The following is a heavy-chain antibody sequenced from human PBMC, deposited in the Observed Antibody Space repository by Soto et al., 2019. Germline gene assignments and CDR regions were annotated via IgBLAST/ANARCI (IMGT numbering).Heavy chain of an antibody. V-gene: IGHV3-9*01. Sequence: GGSLRLSCAASGFTFDDYAMHWVRQAPGKGLEWVSGISWNSGSIGYADSVKGRFTISRDNAKNSLYLQMNSLRAEDTALYYCAKDRYEGYCSSTSCLDYYFDYWGQGTLVTVSS. CDR2: ISWNSGSI. CDR1: GFTFDDYA. CDR3: AKDRYEGYCSSTSCLDYYFDY. J-gene: IGHJ4*02. D-gene: IGHD2-2*01.